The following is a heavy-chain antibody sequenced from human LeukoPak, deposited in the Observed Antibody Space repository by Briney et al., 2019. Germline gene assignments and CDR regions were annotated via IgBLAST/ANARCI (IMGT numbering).Heavy chain of an antibody. CDR2: IKQDGSEK. J-gene: IGHJ4*02. V-gene: IGHV3-7*01. CDR1: GFIVTSNY. CDR3: ARYYYDSSGYYYEAAIDY. Sequence: GGSLRLSCAASGFIVTSNYMSWVRQAPGKGLEWVANIKQDGSEKYYVDSVKGRFTISRDNAKNSLYLQMNSLRAEDTAVYYCARYYYDSSGYYYEAAIDYWGQGTLVTVSS. D-gene: IGHD3-22*01.